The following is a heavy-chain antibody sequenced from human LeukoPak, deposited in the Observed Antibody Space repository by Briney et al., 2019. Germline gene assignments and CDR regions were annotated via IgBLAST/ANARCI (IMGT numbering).Heavy chain of an antibody. J-gene: IGHJ4*02. CDR3: AKDRIAARLGYFDY. Sequence: GGSLSLSCAASGFTFSSYAMSWVRQAPGKGLEWVSAISGSGGSTYYAHSVKGRFTISRDNSKNTLYLQMNSLRAADTSVYYCAKDRIAARLGYFDYWGQGALVTVSS. V-gene: IGHV3-23*01. CDR2: ISGSGGST. D-gene: IGHD6-6*01. CDR1: GFTFSSYA.